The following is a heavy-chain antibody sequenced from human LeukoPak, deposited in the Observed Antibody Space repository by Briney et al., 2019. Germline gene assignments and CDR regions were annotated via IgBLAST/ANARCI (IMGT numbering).Heavy chain of an antibody. J-gene: IGHJ4*02. CDR3: ARDWRSGGSCPFVY. CDR2: ISAYNGNT. V-gene: IGHV1-18*01. CDR1: RYMVSTYG. D-gene: IGHD2-15*01. Sequence: ASVKVSCKASRYMVSTYGIIWLGQAPGQEREGMGWISAYNGNTNYAQKLPGRVTMTTDPSTSTAYMELRSLRSDDTVVYYCARDWRSGGSCPFVYGGQGTGVTV.